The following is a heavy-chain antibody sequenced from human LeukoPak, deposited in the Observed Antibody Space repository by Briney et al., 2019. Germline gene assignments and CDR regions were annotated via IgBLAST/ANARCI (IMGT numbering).Heavy chain of an antibody. D-gene: IGHD2-2*01. CDR1: GGSISSGDYY. CDR2: IYYSGST. CDR3: ARATDSTLFDY. Sequence: SETQSLTCTVSGGSISSGDYYWSWIRQPPGKGLEWIGYIYYSGSTYYNPSLKSRVTISVDTSKNQFSLKLSSVTAADTAVYYCARATDSTLFDYWDQGTLVTVSS. J-gene: IGHJ4*02. V-gene: IGHV4-30-4*01.